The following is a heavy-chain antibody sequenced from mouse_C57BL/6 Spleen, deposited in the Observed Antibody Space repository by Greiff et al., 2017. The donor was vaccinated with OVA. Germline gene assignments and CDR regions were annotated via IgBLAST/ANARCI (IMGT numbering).Heavy chain of an antibody. Sequence: QVQLQQPGAELVRPGSSVKLSCMASGYTFTSYWMHWVKQRPIQGLEWIGNIDPSDSETHYNQKFKDKATLTVDKSSSTAYMQLSSLTSEDSAVYYCARRGPYYSNPYAMDYWGQGTSVTVSS. CDR2: IDPSDSET. D-gene: IGHD2-5*01. CDR3: ARRGPYYSNPYAMDY. V-gene: IGHV1-52*01. J-gene: IGHJ4*01. CDR1: GYTFTSYW.